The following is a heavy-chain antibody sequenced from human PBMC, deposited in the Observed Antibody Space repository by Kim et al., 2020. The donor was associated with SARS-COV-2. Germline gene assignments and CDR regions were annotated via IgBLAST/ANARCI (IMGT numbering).Heavy chain of an antibody. CDR2: IRSKVNGYST. CDR3: TRVPGTTLASWDAFDI. D-gene: IGHD1-1*01. Sequence: GGSLRLSGGASGFTFSDSAMHWVRRGSGKGLEVVGRIRSKVNGYSTAYSASVRGRFTISRDDSRNTAYLQMNSLKTEDTAVYYCTRVPGTTLASWDAFDIWGQGTMVAVSS. J-gene: IGHJ3*02. V-gene: IGHV3-73*01. CDR1: GFTFSDSA.